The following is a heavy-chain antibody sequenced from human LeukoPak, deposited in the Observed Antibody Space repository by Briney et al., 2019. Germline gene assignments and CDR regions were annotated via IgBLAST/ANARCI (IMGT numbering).Heavy chain of an antibody. D-gene: IGHD3-22*01. V-gene: IGHV3-23*01. Sequence: GGSLRLSCAASGFTFNNYAMDWVRQAPGKGLEWVSDISGSGGTTYYADSVKGGFTISRDNSKNTLRLHINSLTDEDTAIYYCTKAGDSSGYYHFDFWGQGTLVTVSS. J-gene: IGHJ4*02. CDR2: ISGSGGTT. CDR3: TKAGDSSGYYHFDF. CDR1: GFTFNNYA.